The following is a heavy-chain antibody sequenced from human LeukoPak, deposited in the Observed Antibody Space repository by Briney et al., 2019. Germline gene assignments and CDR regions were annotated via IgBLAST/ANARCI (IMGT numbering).Heavy chain of an antibody. D-gene: IGHD5-18*01. Sequence: AASVKVSCKASGGTFSSYSISWVRQAPGQGLEWMGRIIPIFGTANYAQKFQGRVTITTDESTSTAYMELSSLRSEDTAVYYCAHGSYGPGSFDYWGQGTLVTVSS. CDR1: GGTFSSYS. CDR2: IIPIFGTA. CDR3: AHGSYGPGSFDY. J-gene: IGHJ4*02. V-gene: IGHV1-69*05.